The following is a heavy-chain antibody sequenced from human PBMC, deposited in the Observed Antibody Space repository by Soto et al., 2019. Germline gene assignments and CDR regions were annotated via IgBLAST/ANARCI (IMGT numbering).Heavy chain of an antibody. V-gene: IGHV1-24*01. D-gene: IGHD3-3*01. CDR1: GYTLTELS. Sequence: ASVKVSCKVSGYTLTELSMHWVRQAPGKGLEWMGGFDPEDGETIYAQKFQGRVTMTEDTSTDTAYMELSSLRSEDTAVYYCATDRRFLEWLPRYYYYGMDVWGQGTTVTVSS. CDR2: FDPEDGET. CDR3: ATDRRFLEWLPRYYYYGMDV. J-gene: IGHJ6*02.